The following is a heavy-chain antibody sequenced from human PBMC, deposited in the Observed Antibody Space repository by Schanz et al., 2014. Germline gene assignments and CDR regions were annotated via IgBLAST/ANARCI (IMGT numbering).Heavy chain of an antibody. Sequence: EVQLVESGGCLVKPWGSLRLSCAASGFSFSTYSMNWVRQAPGKGLEWVASITTTSSYKYYADSVEGRFTISRDNAKNSLYLQLNSLRAEDTAVYYCARDLYGDYEENYFDYWGQGTLVTVSS. CDR1: GFSFSTYS. CDR3: ARDLYGDYEENYFDY. D-gene: IGHD4-17*01. V-gene: IGHV3-21*01. CDR2: ITTTSSYK. J-gene: IGHJ4*02.